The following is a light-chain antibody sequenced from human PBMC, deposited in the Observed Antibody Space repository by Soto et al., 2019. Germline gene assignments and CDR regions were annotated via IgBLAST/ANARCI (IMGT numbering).Light chain of an antibody. CDR2: DAS. CDR1: QSVSSTY. CDR3: QQYSSSLFT. V-gene: IGKV3-20*01. J-gene: IGKJ3*01. Sequence: EIVLTQSPGTLSLSPGERVILSCRASQSVSSTYLTWYQQKPGQAPRLLIYDASSRATGIPDRFSGSGSGTDFTLTISRLEPEDFAVYYCQQYSSSLFTFGPGTKVDIK.